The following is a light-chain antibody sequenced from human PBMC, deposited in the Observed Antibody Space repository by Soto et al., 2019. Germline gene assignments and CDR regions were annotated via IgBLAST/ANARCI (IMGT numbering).Light chain of an antibody. J-gene: IGKJ2*01. V-gene: IGKV3-15*01. CDR1: QSVSSN. Sequence: EIVMTQSPATLSVSPGERATLSCRASQSVSSNLAWYQQKPGQAPRLLIYGASTRATGIPARFSGSGSGTEFTLTISRLQSEDFAVYYCQQYNNWLPMYTFGQGTKLEIK. CDR2: GAS. CDR3: QQYNNWLPMYT.